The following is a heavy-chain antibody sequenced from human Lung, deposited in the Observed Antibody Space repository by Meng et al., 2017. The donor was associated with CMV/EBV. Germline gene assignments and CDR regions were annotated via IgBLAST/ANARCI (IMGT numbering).Heavy chain of an antibody. CDR3: ASFPPPGKQWLVTDY. Sequence: HGKLHESGAGLVKPSGTLSRTWVVSGGSLRSSNWWSWVRQPPGKGLEWIGEIYHSGSTNYNPSLKSRVTISVDKSKNQFSLKLSSVTAADTAVYYCASFPPPGKQWLVTDYWGQGTLVTVSS. CDR2: IYHSGST. J-gene: IGHJ4*02. V-gene: IGHV4-4*02. D-gene: IGHD6-19*01. CDR1: GGSLRSSNW.